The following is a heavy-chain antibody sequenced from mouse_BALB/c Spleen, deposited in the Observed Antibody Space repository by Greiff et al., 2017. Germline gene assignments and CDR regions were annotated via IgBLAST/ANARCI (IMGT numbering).Heavy chain of an antibody. CDR1: GYTFTDYN. CDR2: IDPYNGGT. J-gene: IGHJ4*01. CDR3: ARKGNYEGYYAMDY. Sequence: VQLQQSGPELVKPGASVKIPCKASGYTFTDYNMDWVKQSHGKSLEWIGYIDPYNGGTSYNQKFKGKATLTVDKSSSTAFMHLNSLTSEDSAVYYCARKGNYEGYYAMDYWGQGTSVTVSA. D-gene: IGHD2-1*01. V-gene: IGHV1S135*01.